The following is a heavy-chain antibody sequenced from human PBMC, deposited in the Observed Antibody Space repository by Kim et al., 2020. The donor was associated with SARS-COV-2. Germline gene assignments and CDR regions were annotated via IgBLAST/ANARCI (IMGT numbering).Heavy chain of an antibody. CDR1: GYIFTSYA. CDR2: INTKTGNP. Sequence: ASVKVSCKASGYIFTSYAMNWVRQAPGQGLQWMGWINTKTGNPRYAQDFTGRFVFSLDTTVNTAYLQITSLRGDDNAVYYCARAADFTSGPGWYFDLWGRGSPVTVPS. CDR3: ARAADFTSGPGWYFDL. D-gene: IGHD5-12*01. V-gene: IGHV7-4-1*02. J-gene: IGHJ2*01.